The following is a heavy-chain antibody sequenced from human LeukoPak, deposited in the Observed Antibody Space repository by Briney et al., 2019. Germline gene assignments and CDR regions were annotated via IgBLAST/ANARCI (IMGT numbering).Heavy chain of an antibody. Sequence: ASVKVSCKASGYTFTSYYMHWVRQAPGQGLEWMGIINPSGGSTSYAQKFQGRVTMTRDTSTSTVYMERSSLRSEDTAVYYCARDRYYGSGSYYIAEKYFDYWGQGTLVTVSS. D-gene: IGHD3-10*01. CDR1: GYTFTSYY. CDR2: INPSGGST. V-gene: IGHV1-46*01. J-gene: IGHJ4*02. CDR3: ARDRYYGSGSYYIAEKYFDY.